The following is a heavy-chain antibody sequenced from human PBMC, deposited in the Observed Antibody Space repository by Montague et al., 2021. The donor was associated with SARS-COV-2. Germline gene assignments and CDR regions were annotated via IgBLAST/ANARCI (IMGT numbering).Heavy chain of an antibody. CDR1: GFTFSSYA. Sequence: SLRLSCAASGFTFSSYAMSWVRQAPGKGLEWVSVISWNSGSIGYADSVKGRFTISRDNAKNSLYLQMNSLRAEDTALYYCAKDSYYDFWSGYSPGENWFDPWGQGTLVTVSS. CDR2: ISWNSGSI. D-gene: IGHD3-3*01. CDR3: AKDSYYDFWSGYSPGENWFDP. J-gene: IGHJ5*02. V-gene: IGHV3-9*01.